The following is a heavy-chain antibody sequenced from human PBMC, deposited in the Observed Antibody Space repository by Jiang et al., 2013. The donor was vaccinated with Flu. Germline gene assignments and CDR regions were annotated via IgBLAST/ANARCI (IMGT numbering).Heavy chain of an antibody. Sequence: PGLVKPSETLSLTCTVSGGSISSSDHYWGWIRQPPGKGLEWIGSIYYSGITYYSPSLKSRVTVSIDTSKNQFSLRLSSLSAADTAVYYCAFEWYGERYDCWGQGTLVTVSS. V-gene: IGHV4-39*01. CDR3: AFEWYGERYDC. D-gene: IGHD3-10*01. CDR1: GGSISSSDHY. CDR2: IYYSGIT. J-gene: IGHJ4*02.